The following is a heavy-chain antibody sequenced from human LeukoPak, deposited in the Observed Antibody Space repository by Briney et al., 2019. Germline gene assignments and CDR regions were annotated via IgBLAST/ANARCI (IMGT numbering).Heavy chain of an antibody. Sequence: SETLSLTCAVYGGSFSGYYWSWIRQPPGKGLEWIGEINHSGSTNYNPSLKSRVTISVDTSKNQFSLKLSSVTAADTAVYYCARAQLDTAMVTWYYFDYWGQGTLVTVSS. V-gene: IGHV4-34*01. CDR3: ARAQLDTAMVTWYYFDY. D-gene: IGHD5-18*01. CDR2: INHSGST. J-gene: IGHJ4*02. CDR1: GGSFSGYY.